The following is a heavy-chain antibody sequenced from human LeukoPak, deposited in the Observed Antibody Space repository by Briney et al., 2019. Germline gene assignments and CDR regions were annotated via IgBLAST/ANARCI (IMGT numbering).Heavy chain of an antibody. D-gene: IGHD3-22*01. CDR1: GFTFSSYA. V-gene: IGHV3-23*01. CDR3: AKSLITMIVVVPRNPFDY. J-gene: IGHJ4*02. Sequence: GGSLRLSCAASGFTFSSYAMSWVRQAPGKGLEWVSAISGSGGSTYYANSVKGRFTISRDKSKNTLYLQMNSLRAEDTAVYYCAKSLITMIVVVPRNPFDYWGQGTLVTVSS. CDR2: ISGSGGST.